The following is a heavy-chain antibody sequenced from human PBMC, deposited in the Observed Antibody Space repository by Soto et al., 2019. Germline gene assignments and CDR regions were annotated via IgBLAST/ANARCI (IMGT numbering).Heavy chain of an antibody. V-gene: IGHV3-74*01. Sequence: PGGSLRLSCAASGFTFINYCMHWVRQAPLEGLVWISLMNICLSNTVYADAVKGLFTMSRYNAKNTLYLQMNILRAEDTAVYYCAKDLDATVFNFDYWGQGT. J-gene: IGHJ4*02. CDR3: AKDLDATVFNFDY. CDR2: MNICLSNT. D-gene: IGHD2-2*01. CDR1: GFTFINYC.